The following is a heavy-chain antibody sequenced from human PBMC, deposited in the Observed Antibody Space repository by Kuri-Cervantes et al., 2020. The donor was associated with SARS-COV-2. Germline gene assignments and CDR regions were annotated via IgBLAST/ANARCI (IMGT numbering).Heavy chain of an antibody. J-gene: IGHJ6*02. D-gene: IGHD3-22*01. CDR1: GGTFSSYA. V-gene: IGHV1-69*06. CDR3: ARDLYYYDSSGPEGYHYYGMDV. Sequence: SVKVSCKASGGTFSSYAISWVRQAPGQGLEWMGGIIPIFGTANYAQKFQGRVTITADKSTSTAYMELSSLRSEDTAVYYCARDLYYYDSSGPEGYHYYGMDVWGQGTTVTVSS. CDR2: IIPIFGTA.